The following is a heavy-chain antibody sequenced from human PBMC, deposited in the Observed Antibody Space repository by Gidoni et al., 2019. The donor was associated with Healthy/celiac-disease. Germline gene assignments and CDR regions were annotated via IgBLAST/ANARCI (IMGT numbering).Heavy chain of an antibody. Sequence: AEVKKPGASVKVSCKASGYTFTSYDINWVRQATGQGLEWMGWMNPNSGNTGYAQKFQGRVTMTRNTSISTAYMELSSLRSEDTAVYYCAREIAVAEGGWFDPWGQGTLVTVSS. CDR2: MNPNSGNT. CDR3: AREIAVAEGGWFDP. D-gene: IGHD6-19*01. V-gene: IGHV1-8*01. CDR1: GYTFTSYD. J-gene: IGHJ5*02.